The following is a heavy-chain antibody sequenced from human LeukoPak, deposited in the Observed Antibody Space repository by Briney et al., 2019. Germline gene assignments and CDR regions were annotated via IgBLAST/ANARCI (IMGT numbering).Heavy chain of an antibody. J-gene: IGHJ4*02. CDR3: AREQHHFDY. CDR1: GGSISSSSYY. Sequence: SETLSLTCTVSGGSISSSSYYWGWIRQPPGKGLEWIGSIYYSGSTYYNPSLKSRVTISVDTSKNQFSLKLSSVIAADTAVYYRAREQHHFDYWAREPWSPSPQ. CDR2: IYYSGST. V-gene: IGHV4-39*01. D-gene: IGHD6-13*01.